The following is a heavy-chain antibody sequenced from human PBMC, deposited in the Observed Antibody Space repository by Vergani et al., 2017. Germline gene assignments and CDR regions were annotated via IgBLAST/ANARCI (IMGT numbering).Heavy chain of an antibody. CDR2: IYYSGST. Sequence: QVQLQESGPGLVKPSETLSLTCTVSGGSISSYYWSWIRQPPGKGLEWIGYIYYSGSTNYNPSLKSRGTISVDTSKNQFSLKLSSVTAADTAVYYCASSYVRYYYYYMDVGGKGTTVTVSS. CDR3: ASSYVRYYYYYMDV. J-gene: IGHJ6*03. D-gene: IGHD1-26*01. CDR1: GGSISSYY. V-gene: IGHV4-59*01.